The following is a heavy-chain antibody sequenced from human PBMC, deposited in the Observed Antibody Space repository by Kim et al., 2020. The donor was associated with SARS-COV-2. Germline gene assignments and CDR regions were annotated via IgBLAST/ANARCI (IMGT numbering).Heavy chain of an antibody. V-gene: IGHV3-23*01. D-gene: IGHD5-12*01. CDR1: GFTFSSYA. J-gene: IGHJ4*02. CDR3: AKWFKSGYYYSAY. CDR2: ISSSDTT. Sequence: GGSLRLSCAASGFTFSSYALSWARQAPGKGLEWVSTISSSDTTYYADSVKGRFTISRDNSQNMLYLQLNSLRAEDTATYYCAKWFKSGYYYSAYWGQGT.